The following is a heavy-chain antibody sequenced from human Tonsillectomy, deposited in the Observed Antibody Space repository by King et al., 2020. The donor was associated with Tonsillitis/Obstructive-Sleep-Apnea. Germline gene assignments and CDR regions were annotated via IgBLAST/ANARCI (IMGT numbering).Heavy chain of an antibody. Sequence: VQLVESGGGVVQPGRSLRLSCVASGFTFSSYGMHWVRQAPGKGLEWVAMIWFDGTNRYYADSVKGRFAISRENSKNTLYLQMKSPRAEDTALYYCARGVGTGWNAFDIWGQGTMATVSS. D-gene: IGHD3/OR15-3a*01. V-gene: IGHV3-33*01. CDR3: ARGVGTGWNAFDI. CDR2: IWFDGTNR. J-gene: IGHJ3*02. CDR1: GFTFSSYG.